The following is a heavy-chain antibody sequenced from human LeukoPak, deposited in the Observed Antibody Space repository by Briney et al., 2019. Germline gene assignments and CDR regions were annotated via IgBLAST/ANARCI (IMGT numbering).Heavy chain of an antibody. CDR3: ARGSGWHDY. J-gene: IGHJ4*02. CDR1: GGSFSGYY. Sequence: SETLSLTCAVYGGSFSGYYWSWIRQPPGKGLEWIGEINHSGSTNYNPSLKSRVTISVDTSKNQFSLKLSPVTAADTAVYCCARGSGWHDYWGQGTLVTVSS. D-gene: IGHD6-19*01. CDR2: INHSGST. V-gene: IGHV4-34*01.